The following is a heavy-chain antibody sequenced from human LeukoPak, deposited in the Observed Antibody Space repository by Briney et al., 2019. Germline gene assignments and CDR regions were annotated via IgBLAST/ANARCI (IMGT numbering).Heavy chain of an antibody. Sequence: PSETLSLTCTVSGGSISSSSYYWGWIRQPPGKGLEWIGSIYYSGSTYYNPSLKSRVTISVDTSKNQFSLKLSSVTAADTAVYYCAVGSIVVAERNTDNWFDPWGQGTLVTVSS. J-gene: IGHJ5*02. V-gene: IGHV4-39*01. CDR1: GGSISSSSYY. CDR3: AVGSIVVAERNTDNWFDP. CDR2: IYYSGST. D-gene: IGHD2-2*01.